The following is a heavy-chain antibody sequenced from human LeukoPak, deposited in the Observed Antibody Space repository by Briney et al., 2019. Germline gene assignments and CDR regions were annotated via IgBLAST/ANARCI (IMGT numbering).Heavy chain of an antibody. V-gene: IGHV1-46*01. Sequence: EASVKVSCKASGYTFTSYGISWVRQAPGQGLEWMGIINPSGGSTSYAQKFQGRVTMTRDTSTSTVYMELSSLRSEDTAVYYCARDRADIVVVPADDAFDIWGQGTMVTVSS. J-gene: IGHJ3*02. CDR2: INPSGGST. CDR1: GYTFTSYG. CDR3: ARDRADIVVVPADDAFDI. D-gene: IGHD2-2*01.